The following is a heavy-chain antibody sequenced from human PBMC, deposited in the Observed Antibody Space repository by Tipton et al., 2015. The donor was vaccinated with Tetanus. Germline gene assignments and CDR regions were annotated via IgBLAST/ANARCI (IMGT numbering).Heavy chain of an antibody. D-gene: IGHD2-2*01. CDR2: FSATGGYK. V-gene: IGHV3-21*01. J-gene: IGHJ4*02. Sequence: SLRLSCAASGFTFSSYAMNWVRQPPGKGLEWVSSFSATGGYKYYADSVKGRFTISRDNAKNSLYLQMNSLRAEDTALYYCARDSTYLFDYWGQGTLVTVSS. CDR1: GFTFSSYA. CDR3: ARDSTYLFDY.